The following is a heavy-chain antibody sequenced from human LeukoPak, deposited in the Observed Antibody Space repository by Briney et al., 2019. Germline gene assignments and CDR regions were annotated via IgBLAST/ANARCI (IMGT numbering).Heavy chain of an antibody. J-gene: IGHJ5*02. V-gene: IGHV3-23*01. Sequence: GGSLRLSCAASGFTFSSCGMTWVRQAPGKGLEWVSSISGSDDGTYYADSVKGRFTISRDNSKNTLYLQMNSLRAEDTAVYYCAKRPTLFDPWGQGTLVTVSS. CDR2: ISGSDDGT. CDR3: AKRPTLFDP. CDR1: GFTFSSCG.